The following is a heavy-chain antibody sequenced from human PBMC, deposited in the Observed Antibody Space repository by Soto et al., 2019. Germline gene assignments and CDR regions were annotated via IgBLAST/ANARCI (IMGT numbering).Heavy chain of an antibody. Sequence: EVQLVESGGGLVQPGGSLRLSCAASGFTVSSNYMSWVRQAPGKGLEWVSVIYSGGSTYYADSVKGRFTISRDNSKNTLYLQMNGLRAEDTAVYYCARDVLKLVAAAGGYGMDVWGQGTTVTVSS. CDR2: IYSGGST. V-gene: IGHV3-66*01. J-gene: IGHJ6*02. D-gene: IGHD6-13*01. CDR3: ARDVLKLVAAAGGYGMDV. CDR1: GFTVSSNY.